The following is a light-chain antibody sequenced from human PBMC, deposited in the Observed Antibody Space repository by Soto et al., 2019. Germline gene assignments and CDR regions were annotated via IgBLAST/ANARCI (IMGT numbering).Light chain of an antibody. CDR2: GAS. CDR1: QSVSSSY. V-gene: IGKV3-20*01. Sequence: EIVLTQSPGTLSLSPGERATLSCRASQSVSSSYSAWYQQKPGQAPRLLIYGASSRATGIPDRLSGSGSGTDFTLTISRLEPEDFAVYYCQQYGNSPWTFGQGTKVDIK. CDR3: QQYGNSPWT. J-gene: IGKJ1*01.